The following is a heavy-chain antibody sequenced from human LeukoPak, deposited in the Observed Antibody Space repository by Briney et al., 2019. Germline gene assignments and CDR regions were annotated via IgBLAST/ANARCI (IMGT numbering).Heavy chain of an antibody. CDR3: ARLSVTDYVWGS. J-gene: IGHJ4*02. D-gene: IGHD3-16*01. Sequence: ASVKVSCKASGYTFTSYGISWVRQAPGQGLEWMGWISAYNGNTNYAQKLQGRVTMTTDTSTSTACMELRSLRSDDTAVYYCARLSVTDYVWGSWGQGTLVTVSS. V-gene: IGHV1-18*01. CDR2: ISAYNGNT. CDR1: GYTFTSYG.